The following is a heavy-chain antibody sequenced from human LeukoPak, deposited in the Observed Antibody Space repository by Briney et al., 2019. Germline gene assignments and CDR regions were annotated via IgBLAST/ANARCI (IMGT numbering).Heavy chain of an antibody. D-gene: IGHD2-21*01. Sequence: GGSLRPSCEVSGITLSNYGMSWVRQAPGKGLEWVAGISGSGGSTNYADSVKGRFTISRDNPKNTLYLQMNSLRAEDTAVYFCAKRGVVIRVILVGFHKEAYYFDSWGQGALVTVS. J-gene: IGHJ4*02. CDR3: AKRGVVIRVILVGFHKEAYYFDS. CDR2: ISGSGGST. V-gene: IGHV3-23*01. CDR1: GITLSNYG.